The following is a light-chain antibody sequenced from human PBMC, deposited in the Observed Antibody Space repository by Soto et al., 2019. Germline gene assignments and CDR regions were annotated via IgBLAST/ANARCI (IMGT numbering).Light chain of an antibody. V-gene: IGKV3-20*01. CDR1: QTVSSSF. Sequence: EIVLTQSPGTLSLSPWERATLSCRASQTVSSSFLAWYQHKPGQAPRLLIYGVSSRATGIPDRFSGSGSGTDFTLTISRLEPEDFAVYYCQHYGSSPPRTFGQGTKVDIK. CDR3: QHYGSSPPRT. J-gene: IGKJ1*01. CDR2: GVS.